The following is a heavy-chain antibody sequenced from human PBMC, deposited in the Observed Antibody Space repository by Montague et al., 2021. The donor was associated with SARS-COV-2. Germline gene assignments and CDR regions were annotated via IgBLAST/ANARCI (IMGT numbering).Heavy chain of an antibody. D-gene: IGHD3-22*01. CDR2: IYYSGST. Sequence: TLSLTCTVSGGSISSGGYYWSWIRQHPGKGLEWIGYIYYSGSTYYNPSLKSRVTISVDTSKNQFSLKMSSVTAADTAVYYCARSPEPMIILIITSLNWYFGLWGRGTRVTGSS. CDR3: ARSPEPMIILIITSLNWYFGL. V-gene: IGHV4-31*03. CDR1: GGSISSGGYY. J-gene: IGHJ2*01.